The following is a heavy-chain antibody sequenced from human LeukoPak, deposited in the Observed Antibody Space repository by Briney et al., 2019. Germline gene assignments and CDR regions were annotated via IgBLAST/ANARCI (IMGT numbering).Heavy chain of an antibody. D-gene: IGHD6-6*01. CDR1: GFTFSSYA. J-gene: IGHJ3*01. CDR3: TREYSSSSGRAFDF. Sequence: PGGSLRLSCAASGFTFSSYAIHWVRQAPGKGLEWVAVMSYDGSNKCYADSVKGRFTISRDNSKNTLYLQMNSLRAEDTAVYYCTREYSSSSGRAFDFWGQGTMVTVSS. CDR2: MSYDGSNK. V-gene: IGHV3-30-3*01.